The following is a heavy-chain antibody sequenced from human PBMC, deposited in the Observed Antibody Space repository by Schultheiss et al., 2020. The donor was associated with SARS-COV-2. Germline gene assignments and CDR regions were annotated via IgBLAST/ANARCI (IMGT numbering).Heavy chain of an antibody. CDR2: INPNSGGT. D-gene: IGHD6-19*01. V-gene: IGHV1-2*02. CDR3: ARDRGLLPGFDP. CDR1: GYTFTGYY. Sequence: GESLKISCKASGYTFTGYYMHWVRQAPGQGLEWMGWINPNSGGTNYAQKFQGRVTMTRDTSISTAYMELSRLRSDDTAVYYCARDRGLLPGFDPWGQGTLVTVSS. J-gene: IGHJ5*02.